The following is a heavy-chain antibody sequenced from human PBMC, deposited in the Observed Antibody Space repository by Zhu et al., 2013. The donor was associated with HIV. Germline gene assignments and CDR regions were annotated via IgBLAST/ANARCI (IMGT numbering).Heavy chain of an antibody. CDR1: GGSISSSSYY. V-gene: IGHV4-39*07. CDR2: IYYSGST. J-gene: IGHJ4*02. D-gene: IGHD3-9*01. Sequence: QVQLQESGPGLVKPSETLSLTCTVSGGSISSSSYYWGWIRQPPGKGLEWIGSIYYSGSTYYNPSLKSRVTISVDTSKNQFSLKLSSVTAADTAVYYCARDLSVLRYFDWLHLVYDYWGQGTLVTVSS. CDR3: ARDLSVLRYFDWLHLVYDY.